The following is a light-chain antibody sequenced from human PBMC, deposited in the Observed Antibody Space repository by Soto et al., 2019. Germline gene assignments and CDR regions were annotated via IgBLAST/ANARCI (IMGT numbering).Light chain of an antibody. CDR1: SSNIGSNP. J-gene: IGLJ2*01. CDR2: NNN. CDR3: AAWDDSLNGVV. Sequence: QAVVTQPPSASGTPGQRVTISCSGSSSNIGSNPVNWYQHLPGTAPKLLIYNNNQRPSGVPDRFSDSKSGTSASLAISGLQSEDEADYYCAAWDDSLNGVVFGGGTQLTVL. V-gene: IGLV1-44*01.